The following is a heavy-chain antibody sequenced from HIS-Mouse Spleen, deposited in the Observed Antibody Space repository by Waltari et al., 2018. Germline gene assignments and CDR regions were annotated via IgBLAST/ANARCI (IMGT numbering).Heavy chain of an antibody. Sequence: EVQLVESGGGLVQPGGSLRLSWSASGFTFSTYTMKWARQAPGKGLEWVSYISSSSSTIYYADSVKGRFTISRDNAKNSLYLQMNSLRAEDTAVYYCARYRGYYGDYWGQGTLVTVSS. CDR2: ISSSSSTI. D-gene: IGHD3-22*01. CDR3: ARYRGYYGDY. V-gene: IGHV3-48*01. J-gene: IGHJ4*02. CDR1: GFTFSTYT.